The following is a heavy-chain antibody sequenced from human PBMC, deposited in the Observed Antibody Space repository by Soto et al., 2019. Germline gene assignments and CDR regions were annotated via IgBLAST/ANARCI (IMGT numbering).Heavy chain of an antibody. D-gene: IGHD6-19*01. V-gene: IGHV1-69*13. CDR1: GGTFSSYA. J-gene: IGHJ4*02. CDR2: IIPIFGTA. CDR3: ARDSGGGSGWYWDYFDY. Sequence: SAKVSCKASGGTFSSYAISWVRQAPGQRIEWMGGIIPIFGTANYAQKLQGRVKITADESTSTAYMELSSLRSEDTAVYYCARDSGGGSGWYWDYFDYWGQGTLVTVSS.